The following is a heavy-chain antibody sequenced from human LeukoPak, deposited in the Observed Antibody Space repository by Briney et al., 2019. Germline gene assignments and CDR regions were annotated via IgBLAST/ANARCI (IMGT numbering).Heavy chain of an antibody. CDR3: ARVVGTDEGADY. CDR1: GFTFRHYW. Sequence: GGSLRLSCAASGFTFRHYWMNWVRQASGKGLEWVANIKPDGSEKRYADSVKGRFTISRDSAENSLYLQMNSLRAEDTAVYYCARVVGTDEGADYWGQGTLVTVSS. V-gene: IGHV3-7*04. D-gene: IGHD1-7*01. J-gene: IGHJ4*02. CDR2: IKPDGSEK.